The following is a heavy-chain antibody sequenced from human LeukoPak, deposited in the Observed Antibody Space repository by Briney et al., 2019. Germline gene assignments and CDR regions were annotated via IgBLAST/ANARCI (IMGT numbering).Heavy chain of an antibody. J-gene: IGHJ3*02. CDR1: GGSVSSGSYY. D-gene: IGHD3-10*01. Sequence: SETLSLTCTVSGGSVSSGSYYWSWIRQPPGKGLEWIGYIYYSGSTNYNPSLKSRVTISVDTSKNQFSLKLSSVTAADTAVYYCARAGLWFGENDALDIWGQGTMVTVSS. CDR3: ARAGLWFGENDALDI. CDR2: IYYSGST. V-gene: IGHV4-61*01.